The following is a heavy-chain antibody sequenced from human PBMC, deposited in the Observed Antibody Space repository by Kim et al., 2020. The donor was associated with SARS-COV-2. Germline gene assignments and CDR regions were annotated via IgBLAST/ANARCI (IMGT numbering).Heavy chain of an antibody. V-gene: IGHV1-18*04. D-gene: IGHD2-2*01. CDR2: ISAYNGNT. CDR3: AREGYCSSTSCYGGFQFDP. J-gene: IGHJ5*02. CDR1: GYTFTSYG. Sequence: ASVKVSCKASGYTFTSYGISWVRQAPGQGLEWMGWISAYNGNTNYAQKLQGRVTMTTDTSTSTAYMELRSLRSDDTAVYYCAREGYCSSTSCYGGFQFDPWGQGTLVTVSS.